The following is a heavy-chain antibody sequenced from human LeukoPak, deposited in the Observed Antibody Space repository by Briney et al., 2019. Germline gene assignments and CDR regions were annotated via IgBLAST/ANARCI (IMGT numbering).Heavy chain of an antibody. J-gene: IGHJ5*02. Sequence: PGGSLRLSCAASGFSVNSNYMSWVRQAPGKGLEWVANIKQDGSEKYYVDSVKGRFTISRDNAKNSLYLQMNSLRAEDTAVYYCARDRVMLAPWGQGTLVTVSS. D-gene: IGHD2-21*01. CDR1: GFSVNSNY. CDR3: ARDRVMLAP. V-gene: IGHV3-7*01. CDR2: IKQDGSEK.